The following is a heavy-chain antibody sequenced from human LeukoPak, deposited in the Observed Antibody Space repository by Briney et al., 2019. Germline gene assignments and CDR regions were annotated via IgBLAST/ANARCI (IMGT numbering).Heavy chain of an antibody. J-gene: IGHJ4*02. Sequence: GGSLRLSCAASGFTFSSYAMHWVRQAPGKWLEWVAVISYDGSNKYYADSVKGRFTISRDNSKNTLYLQMNSLRAEDTAVYYCAREESIAAAGTPFYWGQGTLVTVSS. CDR2: ISYDGSNK. CDR3: AREESIAAAGTPFY. V-gene: IGHV3-30*04. D-gene: IGHD6-13*01. CDR1: GFTFSSYA.